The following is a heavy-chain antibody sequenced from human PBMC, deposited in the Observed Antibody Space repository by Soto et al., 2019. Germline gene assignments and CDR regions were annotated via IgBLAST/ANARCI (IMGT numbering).Heavy chain of an antibody. CDR3: ARGQRFSDWFDP. CDR1: GGSMSSYY. D-gene: IGHD3-3*01. Sequence: LFLTCTDSGGSMSSYYCIWSRQPAGKGLEWIGRVYSSGGTHYNPSLKSRVTISLDTSKNQFSLRLLSVTDADTAVYYCARGQRFSDWFDPWGQGTLVTVSS. J-gene: IGHJ5*02. V-gene: IGHV4-4*07. CDR2: VYSSGGT.